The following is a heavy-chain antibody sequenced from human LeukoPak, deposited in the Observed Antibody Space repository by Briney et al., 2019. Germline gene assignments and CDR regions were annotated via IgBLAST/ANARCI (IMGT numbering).Heavy chain of an antibody. D-gene: IGHD1-26*01. V-gene: IGHV1-69-2*01. J-gene: IGHJ3*02. CDR3: ASPTPSHSGSRHAFDI. CDR1: GYTFTDYY. Sequence: GSSVKVSCKVSGYTFTDYYMHWVQQAPGKGLEWMGLVDPEDGETIYAEKFQGRVTITADTSTDTAYMELSSLRSEDTAVYYCASPTPSHSGSRHAFDIWGQGTMVTVSS. CDR2: VDPEDGET.